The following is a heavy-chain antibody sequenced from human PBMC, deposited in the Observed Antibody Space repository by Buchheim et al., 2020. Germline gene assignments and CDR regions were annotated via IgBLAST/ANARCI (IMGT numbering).Heavy chain of an antibody. D-gene: IGHD6-13*01. Sequence: QVQLQQWGAGLLKPSETLSLTCAVYGGAFSGHYWTWIRQPPGKGLEWIGEINQSGSPTYNPSLKSRVALSVDKSKKQFSLKLRSVTVADTAVYFCAGGVYSTRWYRWFDPWGQGTL. CDR3: AGGVYSTRWYRWFDP. J-gene: IGHJ5*02. V-gene: IGHV4-34*01. CDR1: GGAFSGHY. CDR2: INQSGSP.